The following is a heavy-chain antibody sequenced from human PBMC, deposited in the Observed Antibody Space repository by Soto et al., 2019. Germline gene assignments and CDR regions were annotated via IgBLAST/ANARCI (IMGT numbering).Heavy chain of an antibody. V-gene: IGHV3-9*01. CDR1: GFTFDDYA. J-gene: IGHJ4*02. CDR2: ISWNSDSI. D-gene: IGHD3-9*01. CDR3: ASGRGYDILTGYYPYFDY. Sequence: HPGGSLRLSCAASGFTFDDYAMHWVRQAPGKGLEWVSGISWNSDSIGYADSVKGRFTISRDNAKKSLYLQMNSLRAEDTALYYCASGRGYDILTGYYPYFDYWGQGTLVTVAS.